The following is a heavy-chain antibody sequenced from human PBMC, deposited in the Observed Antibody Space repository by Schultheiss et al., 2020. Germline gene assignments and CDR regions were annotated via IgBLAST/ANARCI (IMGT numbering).Heavy chain of an antibody. V-gene: IGHV4-31*03. D-gene: IGHD4-23*01. J-gene: IGHJ6*02. CDR2: IYYSGST. CDR3: VCGRVVSYYYYYGMDV. CDR1: GGSISSGGYY. Sequence: SETLSLTCTVSGGSISSGGYYWSWIRQHPGKGLEWIGYIYYSGSTYYNPSLKSRVTISVDTSKNQFSLKLSSVTAADTAVYYCVCGRVVSYYYYYGMDVWCQGTTVTVSS.